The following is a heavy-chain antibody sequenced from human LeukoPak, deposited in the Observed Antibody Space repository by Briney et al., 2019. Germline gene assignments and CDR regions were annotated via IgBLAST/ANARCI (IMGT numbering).Heavy chain of an antibody. J-gene: IGHJ6*03. CDR1: GFPFSIIY. CDR2: IYRGGRT. V-gene: IGHV3-53*01. Sequence: PGGSLRLSCAASGFPFSIIYMSWARQAPGKGLEGVADIYRGGRTYYADALKGRFTLSRDNSKNTRHLPMNRLRAEAPPLFYCARGLEGYSYENYYMDVWGKGTTVSVSS. D-gene: IGHD5-18*01. CDR3: ARGLEGYSYENYYMDV.